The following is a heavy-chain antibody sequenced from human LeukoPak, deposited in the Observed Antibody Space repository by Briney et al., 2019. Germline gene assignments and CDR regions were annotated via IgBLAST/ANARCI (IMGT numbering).Heavy chain of an antibody. J-gene: IGHJ4*02. CDR2: IYFSGST. CDR1: GGSISSSNYY. Sequence: SETLSLTCTVSGGSISSSNYYWGWIRQPPGKGLEWIGYIYFSGSTNYNPSLKSRVTISVDTSKKQFSLKLRSVTAADTAVYYCACSSGVVVTGYFDYWGQGTLVTVSS. D-gene: IGHD2-15*01. CDR3: ACSSGVVVTGYFDY. V-gene: IGHV4-61*05.